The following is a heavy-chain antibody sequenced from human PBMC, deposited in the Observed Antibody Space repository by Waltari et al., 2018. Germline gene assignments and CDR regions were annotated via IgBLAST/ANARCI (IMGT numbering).Heavy chain of an antibody. D-gene: IGHD3-16*01. CDR1: GGSISSYY. CDR3: ARDPSDYSRGRMDV. Sequence: QVQLQESGPGLVKPSETLSLTCTVSGGSISSYYWSWTRQPAGKGLEWIGRIYTSGSTNYNPSLKSRVTMSVDTSKNQFSLKLSSVTAADTAVYYCARDPSDYSRGRMDVWGKGTTVTISS. J-gene: IGHJ6*04. CDR2: IYTSGST. V-gene: IGHV4-4*07.